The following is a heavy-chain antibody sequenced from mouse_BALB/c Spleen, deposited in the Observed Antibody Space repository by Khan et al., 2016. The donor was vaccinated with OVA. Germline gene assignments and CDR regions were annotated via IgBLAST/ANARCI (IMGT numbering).Heavy chain of an antibody. Sequence: EVKLLESEPSLVKPSQTLSLTCSVTGDSITSGFWNWIRKFPGNKFEYMGYVTYSGNTYYNPSLKSRISITRDTSKSQYYLQLNSVTTEDTATYFCARSYGSWAMDYWGQGTAVTGSS. CDR3: ARSYGSWAMDY. CDR2: VTYSGNT. V-gene: IGHV3-8*02. CDR1: GDSITSGF. D-gene: IGHD1-1*01. J-gene: IGHJ4*01.